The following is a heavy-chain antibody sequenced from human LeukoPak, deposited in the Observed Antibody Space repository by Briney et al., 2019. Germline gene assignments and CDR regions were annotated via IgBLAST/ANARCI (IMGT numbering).Heavy chain of an antibody. J-gene: IGHJ4*02. V-gene: IGHV1-18*01. D-gene: IGHD7-27*01. CDR3: ARTSVVSLAGSPYYFDF. Sequence: ASVKVSCKASGYLFINYGITWLRQAPGQGLECMGWISPYSGNTDYAQKLQGRVTMTTDRSTTTAYMELRSLGFDDTAVYYCARTSVVSLAGSPYYFDFWGQGTLITVSS. CDR2: ISPYSGNT. CDR1: GYLFINYG.